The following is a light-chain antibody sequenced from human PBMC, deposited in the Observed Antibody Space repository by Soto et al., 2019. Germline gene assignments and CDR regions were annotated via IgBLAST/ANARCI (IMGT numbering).Light chain of an antibody. Sequence: QSALTQPASVSGSPGQSITISCTGPSSDVGGYNYVSWYQQHPGKAPKLMIYEVSNRPSGVSNRFSGSKSGNTASLTISGLQAEDEADYYCSSYTSSSTQFGGGTKVTVL. CDR3: SSYTSSSTQ. CDR2: EVS. CDR1: SSDVGGYNY. V-gene: IGLV2-14*01. J-gene: IGLJ3*02.